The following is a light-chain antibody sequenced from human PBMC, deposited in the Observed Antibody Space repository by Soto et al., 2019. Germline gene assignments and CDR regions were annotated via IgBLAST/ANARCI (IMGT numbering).Light chain of an antibody. Sequence: QLVLTLSSSASASLGSSVKLTCTLSSGHSTYIIAWHQQQPGKAPRYLMKLEGSGSYNKGSGVPDRFSGSSSGADRYLTISILQFEDEADYYCETWDINTHVVFGGGTKLTVL. CDR2: LEGSGSY. CDR1: SGHSTYI. J-gene: IGLJ2*01. CDR3: ETWDINTHVV. V-gene: IGLV4-60*02.